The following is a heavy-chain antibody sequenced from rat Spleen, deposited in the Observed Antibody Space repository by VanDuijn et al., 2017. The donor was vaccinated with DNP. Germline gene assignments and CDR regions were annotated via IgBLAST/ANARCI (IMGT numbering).Heavy chain of an antibody. V-gene: IGHV3-1*01. CDR1: GYSITSNY. J-gene: IGHJ2*01. Sequence: VQLQESGPGLVKPSQSLSLTCSVTGYSITSNYWGWIRKFPGNKMEWIGHISYSGTTTYSPSLKSRISITRDTSKSQFFLQLNSVTTADTATYYCARWGDYFDYWGQGVMVTVSS. CDR3: ARWGDYFDY. CDR2: ISYSGTT.